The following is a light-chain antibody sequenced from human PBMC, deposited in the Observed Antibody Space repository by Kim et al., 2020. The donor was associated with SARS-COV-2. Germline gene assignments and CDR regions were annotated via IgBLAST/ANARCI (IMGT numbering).Light chain of an antibody. J-gene: IGKJ1*01. CDR3: QQYAASRT. V-gene: IGKV3-20*01. Sequence: PGEGATLSCRASQSVDSGRLAWYQQKPGQPPRLLIYGASTRATGIPNRFSGSGSGTDFTLTISRLEPEDFAVYYCQQYAASRTFGPGTKADI. CDR2: GAS. CDR1: QSVDSGR.